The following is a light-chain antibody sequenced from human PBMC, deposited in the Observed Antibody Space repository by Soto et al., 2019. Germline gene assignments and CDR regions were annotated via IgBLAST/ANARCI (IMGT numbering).Light chain of an antibody. CDR1: RVVSGW. V-gene: IGKV1-12*01. Sequence: DIQMTQSPSSVSPSVGDGVTILCRASRVVSGWLAWYQQKQGKAPNFLIYAESSLQSGVPSRFSGSGSGTDFTLTISSLQPEDFATYYCQQANSFPWTFGQGTKVEIK. CDR3: QQANSFPWT. J-gene: IGKJ1*01. CDR2: AES.